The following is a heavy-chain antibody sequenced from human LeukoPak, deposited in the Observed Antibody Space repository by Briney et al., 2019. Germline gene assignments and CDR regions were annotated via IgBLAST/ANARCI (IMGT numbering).Heavy chain of an antibody. V-gene: IGHV3-30*03. Sequence: GGSLRLSCAASGFTVSSNYMSWVRQAPGKGLEWVAVISYDGSNKYYADSVKGRFTISRDNSKNTLYLQMNSLRAEDTAVYYCARDLWELLGRDAAAFDIWGQGTMVTVSS. CDR2: ISYDGSNK. D-gene: IGHD1-26*01. J-gene: IGHJ3*02. CDR3: ARDLWELLGRDAAAFDI. CDR1: GFTVSSNY.